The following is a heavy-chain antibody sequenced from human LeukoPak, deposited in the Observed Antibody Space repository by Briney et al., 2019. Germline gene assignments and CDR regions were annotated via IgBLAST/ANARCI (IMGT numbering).Heavy chain of an antibody. Sequence: GGSLRLSCAASGFTFSSYGMHWVRQAPGKGLEWVAFIRYDGSNKYYADSVKGRFTISRDDSKNTLYLQMKSLRAEDTAVYYCAKGGGYEAQYYYYYLDVWGKGTTVTISS. CDR1: GFTFSSYG. D-gene: IGHD5-12*01. V-gene: IGHV3-30*02. CDR2: IRYDGSNK. CDR3: AKGGGYEAQYYYYYLDV. J-gene: IGHJ6*03.